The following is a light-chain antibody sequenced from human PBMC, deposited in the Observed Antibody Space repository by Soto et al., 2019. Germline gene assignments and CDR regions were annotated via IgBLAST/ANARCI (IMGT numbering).Light chain of an antibody. J-gene: IGLJ1*01. V-gene: IGLV3-1*01. CDR2: QDS. Sequence: SYELTQPPSVSVSPGQTASITCSGDKLGDKYACWYQQKPGQSPVLVIYQDSKRPSGIPERFSGSNSGNTATLTISGTQAMDEADYYCLAWDSSTYVFGTGTKLTVL. CDR3: LAWDSSTYV. CDR1: KLGDKY.